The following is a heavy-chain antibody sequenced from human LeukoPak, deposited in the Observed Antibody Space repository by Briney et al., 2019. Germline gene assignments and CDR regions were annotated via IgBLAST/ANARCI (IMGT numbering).Heavy chain of an antibody. CDR2: MNPNSGNT. D-gene: IGHD3-9*01. Sequence: ASVKVSCKASGYTFTSYDINWVRQATGQGLEWMGWMNPNSGNTGYAQKFQGRVTITRNTSISTAYMELSSLRSEDTAVYYCARAPAYYDILTGYYPNWFDPWGQGTLSPSPQ. CDR3: ARAPAYYDILTGYYPNWFDP. J-gene: IGHJ5*02. V-gene: IGHV1-8*03. CDR1: GYTFTSYD.